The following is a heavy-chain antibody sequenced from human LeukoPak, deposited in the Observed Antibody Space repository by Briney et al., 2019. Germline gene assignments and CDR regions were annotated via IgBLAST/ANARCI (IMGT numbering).Heavy chain of an antibody. CDR1: GGSISTSNYY. Sequence: SETLSLTCTVSGGSISTSNYYWGWIRQPPGKGLEWIGNIFYSGSTYYNPSLKSRVTISVDTSKNQFSLKLSSVTAADTAVYYCAMNGDSSGYYDFDYWGQGTLVTVSS. J-gene: IGHJ4*02. D-gene: IGHD3-22*01. CDR3: AMNGDSSGYYDFDY. V-gene: IGHV4-39*01. CDR2: IFYSGST.